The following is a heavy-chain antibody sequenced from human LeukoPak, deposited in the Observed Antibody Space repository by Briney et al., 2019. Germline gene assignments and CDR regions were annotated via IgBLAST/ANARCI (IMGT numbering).Heavy chain of an antibody. D-gene: IGHD3-22*01. V-gene: IGHV1-8*01. J-gene: IGHJ4*02. Sequence: ASVKVSCKASGYTFTSYDINWVRQATGQGLEWKGWMNPNSGNTGYAQKFQGRVTMTTDTSTSTAYMELRSLRSDDTAVYYCARELGGSSSGYYYDFDYWGQGTLVTVSS. CDR2: MNPNSGNT. CDR3: ARELGGSSSGYYYDFDY. CDR1: GYTFTSYD.